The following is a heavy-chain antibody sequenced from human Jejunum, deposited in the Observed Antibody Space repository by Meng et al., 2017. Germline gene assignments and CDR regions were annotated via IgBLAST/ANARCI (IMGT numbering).Heavy chain of an antibody. V-gene: IGHV4-39*07. CDR1: GDSISSSSYY. D-gene: IGHD3-22*01. Sequence: SETLSLTCTVSGDSISSSSYYWGWIRQTPGKGLEWIGSIYYSGTTYYNPSHNSRVTISVDTSKNHFSLKLNSVTAADTAVYYCAREMTSAYFSESWGQGTLVTVSS. CDR3: AREMTSAYFSES. CDR2: IYYSGTT. J-gene: IGHJ4*02.